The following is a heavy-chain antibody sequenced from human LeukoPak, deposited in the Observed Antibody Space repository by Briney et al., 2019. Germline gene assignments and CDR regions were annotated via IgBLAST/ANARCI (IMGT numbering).Heavy chain of an antibody. CDR3: ARDYYYYNSGSPLFDY. D-gene: IGHD3-10*01. CDR2: IYTSGST. CDR1: GGSISSYY. V-gene: IGHV4-4*07. J-gene: IGHJ4*02. Sequence: PSETLSLTCTVSGGSISSYYWSWIRQPAGKGLEWIGRIYTSGSTNYNPSLKSRVTMSVDTSKNQFSLKLSSVTAADTAVYYCARDYYYYNSGSPLFDYWGQGTLVTVSS.